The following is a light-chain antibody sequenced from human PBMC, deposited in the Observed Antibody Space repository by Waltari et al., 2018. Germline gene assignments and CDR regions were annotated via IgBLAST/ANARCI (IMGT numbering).Light chain of an antibody. J-gene: IGKJ3*01. CDR1: QSVSSRY. Sequence: EIVLTQSPGTLSLSPGERATLSCRASQSVSSRYLGWYQQKPGQAPRILISGASSRANGSPDRFSGSGSGTDFTLTISRLEPEDFAVYYCQQYGSSPVTFGPGTKVDIK. V-gene: IGKV3-20*01. CDR2: GAS. CDR3: QQYGSSPVT.